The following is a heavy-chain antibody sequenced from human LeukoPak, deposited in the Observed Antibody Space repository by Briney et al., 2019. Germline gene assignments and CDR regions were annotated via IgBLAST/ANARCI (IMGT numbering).Heavy chain of an antibody. V-gene: IGHV3-23*01. J-gene: IGHJ4*02. CDR2: IRGSGGST. D-gene: IGHD4-17*01. Sequence: GGSLRLPCAASGFIFSSYGMSWVRQAPGKGLEWVSGIRGSGGSTYYADSVKGRFTISRDNSKNTLYLQMNSLRAEDTAVYYCAREGSSTVTGFDYWGQGTLVTVSS. CDR3: AREGSSTVTGFDY. CDR1: GFIFSSYG.